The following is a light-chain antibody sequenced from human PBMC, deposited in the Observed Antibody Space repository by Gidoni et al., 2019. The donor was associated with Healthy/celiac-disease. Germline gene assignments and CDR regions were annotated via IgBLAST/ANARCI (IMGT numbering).Light chain of an antibody. CDR3: QQYNSYSPT. Sequence: DIQMTQSPSTLSASVGDRVTITCRASQSISSWLNWYQQKPGKAPKLLIYDASSLESGVPSRFSGSGSGTDFTLTISSLQPDDFATYYCQQYNSYSPTFGQGTKLEIK. V-gene: IGKV1-5*01. J-gene: IGKJ1*01. CDR2: DAS. CDR1: QSISSW.